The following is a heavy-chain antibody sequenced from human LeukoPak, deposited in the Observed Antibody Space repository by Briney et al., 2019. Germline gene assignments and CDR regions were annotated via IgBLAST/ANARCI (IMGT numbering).Heavy chain of an antibody. Sequence: PSETLSLTCTVSGVSISSSYSYWGWIRQPPGMGLEWIGSIYYTGNTYYNASLKSQVSISIDTSKNQFSLKLTSVTAADTAVYYCARQTGSGLFILPGGQGTLVTVSS. V-gene: IGHV4-39*01. CDR3: ARQTGSGLFILP. J-gene: IGHJ4*02. D-gene: IGHD3/OR15-3a*01. CDR2: IYYTGNT. CDR1: GVSISSSYSY.